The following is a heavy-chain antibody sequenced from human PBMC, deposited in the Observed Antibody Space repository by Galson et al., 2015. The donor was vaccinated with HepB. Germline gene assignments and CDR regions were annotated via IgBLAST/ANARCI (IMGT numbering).Heavy chain of an antibody. D-gene: IGHD4-17*01. CDR1: GFSLNYFP. J-gene: IGHJ2*01. V-gene: IGHV3-30*04. Sequence: LRLSCAASGFSLNYFPMHWVRQSPGRGLEWVAVISYPGPSTGSADFGRGRLTIYRDNSKNALYIQMKSLRVEDTALYYCVRPRGAGAGDYQNWYFDLWGRGTLVTVSS. CDR3: VRPRGAGAGDYQNWYFDL. CDR2: ISYPGPST.